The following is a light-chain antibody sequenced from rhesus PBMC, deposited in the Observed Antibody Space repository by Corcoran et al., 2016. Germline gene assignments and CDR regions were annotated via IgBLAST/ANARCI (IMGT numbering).Light chain of an antibody. J-gene: IGKJ2*01. CDR1: ENVNNY. CDR2: KAS. V-gene: IGKV1-74*01. Sequence: DIRMTQSPSSLSASVGDRITITCRASENVNNYLNWYQQTPGKAPKLLIYKASTLQSGVPSRFGGSGSGTYYTFTISSLQPEDVATYYCQHGYGTPFSFGQGTKVEI. CDR3: QHGYGTPFS.